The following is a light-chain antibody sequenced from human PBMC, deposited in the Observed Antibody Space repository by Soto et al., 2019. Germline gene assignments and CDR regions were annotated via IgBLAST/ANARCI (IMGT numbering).Light chain of an antibody. CDR1: QSVGRN. Sequence: EIVLTQSPTRLSVSPGERVTLSCRASQSVGRNLAWYHQPPGQAPRLLIYDASSRATGVPARFSGSGSGTDFTLTLSRLEPADFAVYYCQQYGSSPPWTFGQGTKVDIK. CDR3: QQYGSSPPWT. V-gene: IGKV3-20*01. CDR2: DAS. J-gene: IGKJ1*01.